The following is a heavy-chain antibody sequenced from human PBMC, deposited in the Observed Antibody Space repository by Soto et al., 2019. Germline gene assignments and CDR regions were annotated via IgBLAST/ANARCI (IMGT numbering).Heavy chain of an antibody. J-gene: IGHJ6*02. CDR2: IYSDGST. V-gene: IGHV3-53*01. Sequence: LRVACAASGFTVSRNYMSWVRQAPGKGLEWVSYIYSDGSTYYADSVKGRFTISRDNSKNTLYLHMNSLRVEDTAVYYCARDQFYGSASSNNLRPPYSGMHVCGPATTVTVS. CDR3: ARDQFYGSASSNNLRPPYSGMHV. D-gene: IGHD3-10*01. CDR1: GFTVSRNY.